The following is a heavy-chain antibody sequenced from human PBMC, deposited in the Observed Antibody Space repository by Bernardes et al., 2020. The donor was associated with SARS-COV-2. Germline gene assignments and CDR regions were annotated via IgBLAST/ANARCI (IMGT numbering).Heavy chain of an antibody. J-gene: IGHJ6*02. CDR3: ARDRIYDSHYYGMDV. D-gene: IGHD3-9*01. Sequence: ASVKVSCKASGYTFTSYGISWVRQAPGQGLEWMGWISAYNGNTNYAQKLQGRVTMTTDTSTSTAYMELRSLRSDDTAVYYCARDRIYDSHYYGMDVWGQGTTVTVSS. CDR2: ISAYNGNT. V-gene: IGHV1-18*01. CDR1: GYTFTSYG.